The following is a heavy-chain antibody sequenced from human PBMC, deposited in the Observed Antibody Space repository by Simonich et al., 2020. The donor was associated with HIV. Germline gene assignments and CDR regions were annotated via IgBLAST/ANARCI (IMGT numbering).Heavy chain of an antibody. CDR1: GYSIISGYY. Sequence: QVQLQESGPGLVKPSETLSLTCAVSGYSIISGYYWGWIRQPPGKGLEWIGGFYLGGSTYYNPSLKSRVTITVDTSKNQFSLKMSSLTAADTAVYYCYGDYGEYYFDHWSQGTLVTVSS. V-gene: IGHV4-38-2*01. CDR3: YGDYGEYYFDH. CDR2: FYLGGST. D-gene: IGHD4-17*01. J-gene: IGHJ4*02.